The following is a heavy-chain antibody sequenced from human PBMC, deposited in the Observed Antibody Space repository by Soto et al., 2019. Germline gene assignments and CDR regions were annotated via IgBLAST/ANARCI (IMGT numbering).Heavy chain of an antibody. V-gene: IGHV1-46*01. J-gene: IGHJ6*02. CDR1: RYTFTNFY. D-gene: IGHD1-26*01. CDR2: INPSGGST. Sequence: ASVKVSCKASRYTFTNFYIHWLRQGPGQGLEWMGIINPSGGSTTYPQKFQGRVTMTRDTSTSTVHMELITLRSEDTAVYYRARSRVGRPLDVWGPGTTVTVPS. CDR3: ARSRVGRPLDV.